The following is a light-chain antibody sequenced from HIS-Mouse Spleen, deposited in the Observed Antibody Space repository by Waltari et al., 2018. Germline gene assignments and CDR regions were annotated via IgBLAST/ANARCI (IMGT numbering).Light chain of an antibody. CDR2: DVS. CDR3: SSYTSSSFNVV. V-gene: IGLV2-14*03. Sequence: QSALTQPASVSGSPGTAIPISCTGTSSDDGGYNYVPWYQQHPGKAPKPMIYDVSNRPSGVSNRFSGSKSGTTASLTISGLQAEDEADYYCSSYTSSSFNVVFGGGTKLTVL. CDR1: SSDDGGYNY. J-gene: IGLJ2*01.